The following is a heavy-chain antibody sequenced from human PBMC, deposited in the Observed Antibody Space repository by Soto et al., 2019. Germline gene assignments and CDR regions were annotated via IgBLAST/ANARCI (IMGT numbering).Heavy chain of an antibody. J-gene: IGHJ4*02. V-gene: IGHV1-8*01. D-gene: IGHD6-19*01. CDR3: ARERAVAGFDS. CDR1: GYTFTSYD. CDR2: MNPNSGNT. Sequence: QVQLVQSGAEVKKPGASVKVSCKASGYTFTSYDINWVRQATGQGLEWMGWMNPNSGNTGYAQKFQGRATMTRNISISTAYMELTSLRSEDPAVYYCARERAVAGFDSWGQGTLVTVSS.